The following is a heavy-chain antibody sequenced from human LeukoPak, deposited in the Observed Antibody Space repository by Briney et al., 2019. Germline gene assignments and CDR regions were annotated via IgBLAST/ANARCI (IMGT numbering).Heavy chain of an antibody. CDR2: IYPGDSAT. Sequence: GESLKIPCQGSGYRFTSYWIGWVRPMPGKGLEWMGIIYPGDSATTYSPSFQGQVTISADKSISTAYLQWSSLKASDTAMYFCARRFVAAAGDDHWGQGTLVTVSS. V-gene: IGHV5-51*01. CDR1: GYRFTSYW. J-gene: IGHJ4*02. D-gene: IGHD6-13*01. CDR3: ARRFVAAAGDDH.